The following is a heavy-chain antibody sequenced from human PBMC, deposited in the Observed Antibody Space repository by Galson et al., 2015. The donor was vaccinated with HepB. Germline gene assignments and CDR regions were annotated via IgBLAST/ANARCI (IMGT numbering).Heavy chain of an antibody. CDR1: GFTFSSYA. J-gene: IGHJ4*02. CDR3: AKTSLYYDFWSGYSFDY. D-gene: IGHD3-3*01. V-gene: IGHV3-23*01. Sequence: SLRLSCAASGFTFSSYAMSWVRQAPGKGLEWVSAISGSGGSTYYADSVKGRFTISRDNSKNTLYLQMNSLRAEDTAVYYCAKTSLYYDFWSGYSFDYWGQGTLVTVSS. CDR2: ISGSGGST.